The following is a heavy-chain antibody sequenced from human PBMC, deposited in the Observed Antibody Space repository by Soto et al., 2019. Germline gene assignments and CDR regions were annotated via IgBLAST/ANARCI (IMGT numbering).Heavy chain of an antibody. J-gene: IGHJ4*02. D-gene: IGHD4-4*01. CDR2: IYYRGTT. CDR1: GVSTSNHY. Sequence: QVQLQESGPGLVKPSETLSLTCSVSGVSTSNHYWTWIRKPPGQGPEWIGCIYYRGTTNYNASCNSRVTISVASSKNQFSLKLTSVPTADTAVYYCACGGGSTYHDHDYDYWGQGILVTVSS. CDR3: ACGGGSTYHDHDYDY. V-gene: IGHV4-59*11.